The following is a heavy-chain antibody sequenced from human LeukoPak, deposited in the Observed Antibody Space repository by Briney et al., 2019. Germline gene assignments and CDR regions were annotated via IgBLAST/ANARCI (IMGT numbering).Heavy chain of an antibody. D-gene: IGHD3-10*01. CDR3: ARGRAGSGTYYHDY. CDR2: MNPNSGNT. J-gene: IGHJ4*02. Sequence: ASVKVSCKASGYTFTSYDINWVRQATGQGLEWMGWMNPNSGNTGYAQKFQGRVTMTRNTSISTAYMELSSLRSEDTAVYYCARGRAGSGTYYHDYWGQGTLVTVSS. V-gene: IGHV1-8*01. CDR1: GYTFTSYD.